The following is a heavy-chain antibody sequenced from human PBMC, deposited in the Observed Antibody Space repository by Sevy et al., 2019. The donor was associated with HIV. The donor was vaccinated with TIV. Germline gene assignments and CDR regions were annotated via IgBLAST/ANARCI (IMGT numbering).Heavy chain of an antibody. CDR3: AREGCSKPHDY. J-gene: IGHJ4*02. Sequence: LTCAASGFTFSSYAMSWVRQAPGKGLQWVSTFSFGCGKINYADPVKGRFTISRDNSKNTLYLQMHSLRAEDTAVYYCAREGCSKPHDYWGQGTLVTVSS. CDR1: GFTFSSYA. V-gene: IGHV3-23*01. D-gene: IGHD3-10*02. CDR2: FSFGCGKI.